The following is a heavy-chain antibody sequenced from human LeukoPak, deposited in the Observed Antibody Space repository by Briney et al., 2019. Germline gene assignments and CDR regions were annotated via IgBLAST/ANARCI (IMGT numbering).Heavy chain of an antibody. D-gene: IGHD6-19*01. CDR2: ISSSSSTI. CDR1: GFTFSSYS. J-gene: IGHJ4*02. CDR3: ARDRNGDSSGWYGEGYFDY. V-gene: IGHV3-48*01. Sequence: PGGSLRLSCAASGFTFSSYSMNWVRQAPGKGLEWVSYISSSSSTIYYADSVKGRFTISRDNAKNSLYLQMNSLRAEDTAVYYCARDRNGDSSGWYGEGYFDYWGQGTLVTVSS.